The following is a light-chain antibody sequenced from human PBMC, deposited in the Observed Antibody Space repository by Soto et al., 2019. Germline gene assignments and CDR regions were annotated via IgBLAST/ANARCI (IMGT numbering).Light chain of an antibody. J-gene: IGKJ4*01. CDR2: GAT. CDR1: QSISNN. Sequence: ETVMTQSPATLSVSPGERATLSCRAGQSISNNLAWYQQNPGQAPRLLIYGATTRATGIPSRFSGRGSGTEFTLTISSLQSEDFAVYYCQQYNNWPLTFGGGTKVEIK. CDR3: QQYNNWPLT. V-gene: IGKV3-15*01.